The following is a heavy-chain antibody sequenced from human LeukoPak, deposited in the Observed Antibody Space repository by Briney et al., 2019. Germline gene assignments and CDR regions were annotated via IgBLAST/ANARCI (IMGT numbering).Heavy chain of an antibody. CDR3: AKTGVEYASSSGVLGS. J-gene: IGHJ4*02. CDR1: GGTFRSSA. V-gene: IGHV1-69*05. Sequence: SVKVSCKASGGTFRSSAITWVRQAPGQRFEWLGQISPIFGIADYAQKFQGRLTITTDESTSTAYLELSGLRSEDTALYYCAKTGVEYASSSGVLGSWGQGTLVTVSS. CDR2: ISPIFGIA. D-gene: IGHD6-6*01.